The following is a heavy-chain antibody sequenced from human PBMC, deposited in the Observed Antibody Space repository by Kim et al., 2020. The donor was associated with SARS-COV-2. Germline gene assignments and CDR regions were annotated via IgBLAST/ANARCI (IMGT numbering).Heavy chain of an antibody. D-gene: IGHD3-10*01. CDR3: ARQGDGSGSYYLSPYYFYGMDV. Sequence: SETLSLTCTVSGGSIRSSGYYWGWIRQPPGKGLEWIGSVYHTGNTYYNPSLKSRVTISPDTSKNQFSLKLTSVTAADTAVYYCARQGDGSGSYYLSPYYFYGMDVWGQGPTVTVSS. CDR1: GGSIRSSGYY. V-gene: IGHV4-39*01. CDR2: VYHTGNT. J-gene: IGHJ6*02.